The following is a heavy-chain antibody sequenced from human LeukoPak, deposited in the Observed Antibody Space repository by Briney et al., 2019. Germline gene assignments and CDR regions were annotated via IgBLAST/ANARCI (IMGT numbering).Heavy chain of an antibody. V-gene: IGHV3-23*01. CDR2: ISCSGCGT. CDR3: AKDLGRYRNNYFDY. Sequence: GGSLRLSCAVSGFTFSSYAMSWVRQAPEKGVEWVSTISCSGCGTYYADPVNRRFTISRDDSKNTLYLQMNSLRAEGTAVYYCAKDLGRYRNNYFDYWGQGTLVTVSS. CDR1: GFTFSSYA. D-gene: IGHD1-26*01. J-gene: IGHJ4*02.